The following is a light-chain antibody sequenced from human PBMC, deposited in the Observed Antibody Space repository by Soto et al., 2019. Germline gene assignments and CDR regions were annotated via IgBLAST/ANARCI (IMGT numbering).Light chain of an antibody. CDR1: QNINND. CDR3: QQHNNYWT. J-gene: IGKJ1*01. Sequence: QMTQSPSTLSDSVGDRVTITCRASQNINNDLAWYQQKPGKAPQLLIYRASSLESGVPSRFSGSGSGTEFTLTITSLQPDDFATYYCQQHNNYWTFGHGTRVDIK. CDR2: RAS. V-gene: IGKV1-5*03.